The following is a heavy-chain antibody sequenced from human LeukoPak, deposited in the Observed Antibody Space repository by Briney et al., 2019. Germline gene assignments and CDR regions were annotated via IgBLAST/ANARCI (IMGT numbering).Heavy chain of an antibody. CDR3: ASGLGAVAGTSD. CDR2: MNPNSGNT. V-gene: IGHV1-8*01. D-gene: IGHD6-19*01. J-gene: IGHJ4*02. CDR1: GYTFTTYD. Sequence: ASVKVACKASGYTFTTYDINWVRQATGQGLGWMGWMNPNSGNTGYAQKFQGRVTMTRNTSISTAYMELSSLRSEDTAVYYCASGLGAVAGTSDWGQGTLVTVSS.